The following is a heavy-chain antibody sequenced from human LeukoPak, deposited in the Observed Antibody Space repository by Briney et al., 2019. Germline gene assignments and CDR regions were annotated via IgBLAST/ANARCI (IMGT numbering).Heavy chain of an antibody. D-gene: IGHD3-10*01. J-gene: IGHJ5*02. CDR1: GGSISSGDYS. V-gene: IGHV4-30-4*02. CDR2: IYYNGST. Sequence: PSDTLSLTCTLSGGSISSGDYSWSWIRQPPGKGLQWIGYIYYNGSTYYKPCVKSRVTISVDTSKNQCTLKLSSVTAADTAVYYCARTSLGGAWFDPWGQGTLVTVSS. CDR3: ARTSLGGAWFDP.